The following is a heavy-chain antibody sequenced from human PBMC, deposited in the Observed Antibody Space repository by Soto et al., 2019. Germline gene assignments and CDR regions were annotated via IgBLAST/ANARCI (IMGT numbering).Heavy chain of an antibody. V-gene: IGHV3-30*18. Sequence: QVQLVESGGGVVQPGRPLRLSCAASGFTFSSYGMHWVRQAPGKGLEWVAVISYDGINKYYADPVKGRFTICRDNYNNKLYLQMNSQRAEDTAVYYCSKALMTIVTTGFDYWGQGTLVTVAS. CDR1: GFTFSSYG. D-gene: IGHD4-4*01. CDR2: ISYDGINK. CDR3: SKALMTIVTTGFDY. J-gene: IGHJ4*02.